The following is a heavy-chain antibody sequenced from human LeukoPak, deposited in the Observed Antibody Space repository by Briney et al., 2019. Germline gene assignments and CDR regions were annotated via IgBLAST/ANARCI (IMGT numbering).Heavy chain of an antibody. CDR1: GFTFSSYS. CDR2: IKQDGSEK. CDR3: ARGGPPFDY. J-gene: IGHJ4*02. V-gene: IGHV3-7*01. Sequence: GGSLRLSCAASGFTFSSYSMNWVRQAPGKGLEWVANIKQDGSEKYYVDSVKGRFTISRDNAKNSLYLQMNSLRAEDTAVYYCARGGPPFDYWGQGTLVTVSS.